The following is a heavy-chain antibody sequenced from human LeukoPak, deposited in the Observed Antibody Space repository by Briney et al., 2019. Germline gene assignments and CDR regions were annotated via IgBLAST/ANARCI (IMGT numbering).Heavy chain of an antibody. CDR3: ARDSSDGSGYYPLIDY. D-gene: IGHD3-22*01. V-gene: IGHV4-4*07. J-gene: IGHJ4*01. Sequence: SETLSLICTVSGGSISSHYWSWIRQRAGKGLEWIGRFYTGGSTNYNPSLKSRVSMSVDTSKNQFSLKLNSVTAADTAVYYCARDSSDGSGYYPLIDYWGQGTLVTVSS. CDR2: FYTGGST. CDR1: GGSISSHY.